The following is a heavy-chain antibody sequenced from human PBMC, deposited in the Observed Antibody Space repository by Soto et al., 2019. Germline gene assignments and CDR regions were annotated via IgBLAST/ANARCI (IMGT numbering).Heavy chain of an antibody. J-gene: IGHJ6*02. Sequence: EVQLLESGGGLVQPGGSLRLSCAASGFTFSSYAMSWVRQAPGKGLEWVSAISGSGGSTYYADSVKGRFTISRDNSTNTLYLQMNSLRAEDTAVYYCAKGPPGSGYVDYYYGMDVWGQGTTVTVSS. CDR2: ISGSGGST. D-gene: IGHD5-12*01. V-gene: IGHV3-23*01. CDR1: GFTFSSYA. CDR3: AKGPPGSGYVDYYYGMDV.